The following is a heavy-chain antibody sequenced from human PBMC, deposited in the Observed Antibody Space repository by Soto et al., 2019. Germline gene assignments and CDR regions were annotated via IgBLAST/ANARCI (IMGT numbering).Heavy chain of an antibody. CDR1: GGTFSSYA. J-gene: IGHJ6*02. CDR2: IIPIFGTA. V-gene: IGHV1-69*12. Sequence: QVQLVQSGAEVKKPGSSVKVSCKASGGTFSSYAISWVRQAPGQGLEWMGGIIPIFGTADYAQKFQGRVTIAADDCTSTAYMELGSRRSEDTAVYYCARHLGGNHYYYGMDVWGQGTTVTVSS. CDR3: ARHLGGNHYYYGMDV. D-gene: IGHD7-27*01.